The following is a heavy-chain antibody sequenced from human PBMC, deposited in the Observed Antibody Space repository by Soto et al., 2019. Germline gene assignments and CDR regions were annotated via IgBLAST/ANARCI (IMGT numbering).Heavy chain of an antibody. CDR1: GGSISSGDYY. CDR3: ARAVRGSYYDY. CDR2: IYYSGST. J-gene: IGHJ4*02. V-gene: IGHV4-30-4*01. Sequence: ASETLSLTCTVSGGSISSGDYYWSWIRQPPGKGLEWIGCIYYSGSTYYNPSLKSRVTISVDTSKNQFSLKLSSVTAADTAVYYCARAVRGSYYDYWGQGTLVTVSS. D-gene: IGHD1-26*01.